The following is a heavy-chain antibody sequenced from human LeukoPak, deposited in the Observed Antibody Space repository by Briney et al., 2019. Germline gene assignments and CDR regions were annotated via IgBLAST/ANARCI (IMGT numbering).Heavy chain of an antibody. D-gene: IGHD2-2*01. CDR1: GYIFTTYD. Sequence: ASVKVSCKASGYIFTTYDINWVRQATGQGLEWMAWMNPNTGNTGFAQKFQGRVTVSWNTDISTAYMELNSLISEDTAVYYCAKESLRVVPSATFDYWGQGTLVTVSS. J-gene: IGHJ4*02. CDR3: AKESLRVVPSATFDY. CDR2: MNPNTGNT. V-gene: IGHV1-8*03.